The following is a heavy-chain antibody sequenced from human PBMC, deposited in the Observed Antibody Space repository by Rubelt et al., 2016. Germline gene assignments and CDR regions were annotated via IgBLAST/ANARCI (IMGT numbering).Heavy chain of an antibody. V-gene: IGHV4-59*08. Sequence: QVQLQESGPGLVKPSETLSLTCSVSRGSISGYYWSWIRQPPGKGLEWIGQIYYSGSTYYNPSLKSRVTISVDTSKNQFSLRLGSVTAADTAVYYCARQNRYYYYGMDVWGQGTTVTVSS. CDR1: RGSISGYY. CDR3: ARQNRYYYYGMDV. J-gene: IGHJ6*02. CDR2: IYYSGST.